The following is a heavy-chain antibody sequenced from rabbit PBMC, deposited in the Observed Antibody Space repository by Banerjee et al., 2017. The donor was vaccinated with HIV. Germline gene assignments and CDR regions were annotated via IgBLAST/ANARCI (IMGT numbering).Heavy chain of an antibody. D-gene: IGHD8-1*01. CDR3: ARAGISWYIGL. J-gene: IGHJ4*01. Sequence: QSLEESGGDLVKPGASLTLTCTASGFSFSSSCWICWVRQAPGKGLEWIACIDTGSGSTYYASWAKGRFTISKTSSTTVTLQMTSLTAADTATYFCARAGISWYIGLWGPGTLVTVS. CDR1: GFSFSSSCW. V-gene: IGHV1S40*01. CDR2: IDTGSGST.